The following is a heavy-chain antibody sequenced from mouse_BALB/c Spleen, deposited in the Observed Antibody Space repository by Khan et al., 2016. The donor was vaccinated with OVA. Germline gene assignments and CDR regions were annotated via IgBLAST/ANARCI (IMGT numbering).Heavy chain of an antibody. CDR3: ARRTTEYALDY. Sequence: QVQLQQSGAELARPGASVKMPCKASGYTFTSHTMHWVQQRPGQGLEWIGYINPRSGYTQYNQKFNDKATLTADISSSTAYMQLSSLTSEDSAVYYWARRTTEYALDYWGQGTSVTVSS. V-gene: IGHV1-4*01. CDR1: GYTFTSHT. CDR2: INPRSGYT. D-gene: IGHD2-14*01. J-gene: IGHJ4*01.